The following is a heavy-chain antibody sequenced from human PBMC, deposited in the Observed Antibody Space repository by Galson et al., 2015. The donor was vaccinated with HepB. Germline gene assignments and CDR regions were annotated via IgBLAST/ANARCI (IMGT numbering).Heavy chain of an antibody. CDR1: GYTFTSYG. J-gene: IGHJ4*02. CDR3: ARVIPINYDFWSGYYNGYYGYFDY. CDR2: ISAYNGNT. D-gene: IGHD3-3*01. Sequence: SVKVSCKASGYTFTSYGISWVRQAPGQGLEWMGWISAYNGNTNYAQKLQGRVTMTTDTSTSTAYMELRSLRSDDTAVYYCARVIPINYDFWSGYYNGYYGYFDYWGQGTLVTVSS. V-gene: IGHV1-18*01.